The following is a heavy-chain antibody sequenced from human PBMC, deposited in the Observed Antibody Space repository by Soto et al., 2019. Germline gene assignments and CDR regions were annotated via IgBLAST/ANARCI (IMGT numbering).Heavy chain of an antibody. V-gene: IGHV3-21*01. CDR3: ARDNPVLAPSDY. CDR2: ISSSSSYI. Sequence: GAASGFTFSSYSMNWVRQAPGKGLEWVSSISSSSSYIYYADSVKGRFTISRDNAKNSLYLQMNSLRAEDTAVYYCARDNPVLAPSDYWGQGTLVTVSS. J-gene: IGHJ4*02. CDR1: GFTFSSYS. D-gene: IGHD6-6*01.